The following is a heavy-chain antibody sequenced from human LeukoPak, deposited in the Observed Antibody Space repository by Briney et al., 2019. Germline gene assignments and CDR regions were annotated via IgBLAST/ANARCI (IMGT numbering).Heavy chain of an antibody. J-gene: IGHJ5*02. CDR1: GYTFTSYY. Sequence: SVKVSCKASGYTFTSYYMHWVRQAPGQGLEWMGGIIPIFGTANYAQKFQGRVTITADESTSTAYMELSSLRSEDTAVYYCARDIGSGGSYSVLSTWGQGTLVTVSS. CDR2: IIPIFGTA. D-gene: IGHD1-26*01. V-gene: IGHV1-69*13. CDR3: ARDIGSGGSYSVLST.